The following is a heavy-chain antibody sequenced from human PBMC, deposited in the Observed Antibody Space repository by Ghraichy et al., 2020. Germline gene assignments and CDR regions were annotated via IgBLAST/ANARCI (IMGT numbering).Heavy chain of an antibody. D-gene: IGHD6-19*01. J-gene: IGHJ6*02. CDR1: GGSISSGSYY. Sequence: SQTLSLTCTVSGGSISSGSYYWSWIRQPAGKGLEWIGRIYTSGSTNYNPSLKSRVTISVDTSKNQFSLKLSSVTAADTAVYYCARQQWLVIYGLRYYGMDVWGQGTTVTVSS. CDR3: ARQQWLVIYGLRYYGMDV. V-gene: IGHV4-61*02. CDR2: IYTSGST.